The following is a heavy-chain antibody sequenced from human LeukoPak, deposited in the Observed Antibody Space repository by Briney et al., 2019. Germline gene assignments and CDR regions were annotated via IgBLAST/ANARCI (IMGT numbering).Heavy chain of an antibody. Sequence: GGSLRLSCVASGFIFSSYGMSWVRQAPGKGLEWVSAISGSGGSTYYADSVKGRFTISRDNSKNTLYLQMNSLRAKDTAVYYCAKDRPTVVTRRHYFDYWGQGILVTVSS. D-gene: IGHD4-23*01. V-gene: IGHV3-23*01. CDR3: AKDRPTVVTRRHYFDY. J-gene: IGHJ4*02. CDR1: GFIFSSYG. CDR2: ISGSGGST.